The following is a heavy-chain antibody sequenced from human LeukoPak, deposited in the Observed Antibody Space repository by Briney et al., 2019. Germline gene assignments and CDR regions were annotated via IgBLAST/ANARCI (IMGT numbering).Heavy chain of an antibody. V-gene: IGHV3-23*01. J-gene: IGHJ4*02. Sequence: GGSLRLSCAVSGIILSNYAMSWVRQAPGKGLEWVAGTSGSGGGTHYADSVKGRFTISRDNPKNTLYLQMNNLRAGDTAVYFCAKRGVVIRVILVGFHKEAYYFDSWGQGALVTVSS. CDR1: GIILSNYA. CDR2: TSGSGGGT. CDR3: AKRGVVIRVILVGFHKEAYYFDS. D-gene: IGHD3-22*01.